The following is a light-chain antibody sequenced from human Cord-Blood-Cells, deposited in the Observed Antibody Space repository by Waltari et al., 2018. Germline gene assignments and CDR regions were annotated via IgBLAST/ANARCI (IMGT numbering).Light chain of an antibody. J-gene: IGKJ4*01. CDR2: EVS. V-gene: IGKV2D-29*01. CDR3: MQSIRLPLT. Sequence: DIVMTQTPVSLSVTPGQPATISCKSTQSLLHSDGKTYLTWYQQKPGQPPLLLIYEVSNLFSGVPDRFSGSGSGTDFTLKISRVEAEDVGFYYCMQSIRLPLTFGGGTKVEIK. CDR1: QSLLHSDGKTY.